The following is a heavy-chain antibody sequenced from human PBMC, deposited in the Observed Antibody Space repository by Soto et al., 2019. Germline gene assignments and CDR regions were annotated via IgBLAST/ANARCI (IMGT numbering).Heavy chain of an antibody. Sequence: QVQLQESGPGLVKPSETLSLTCSVSNGSISGFYWTWIRQHPGKILEWIGSIHYSGRTDYNPSLTSRASMAVDTSKNQFSLNLKSITAADTAVYYCVRVGVGIGNHFDSLGRGTLVTVSS. J-gene: IGHJ4*02. CDR3: VRVGVGIGNHFDS. V-gene: IGHV4-59*12. CDR2: IHYSGRT. D-gene: IGHD1-26*01. CDR1: NGSISGFY.